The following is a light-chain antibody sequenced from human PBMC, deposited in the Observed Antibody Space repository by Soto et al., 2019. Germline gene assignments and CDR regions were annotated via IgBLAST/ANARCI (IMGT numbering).Light chain of an antibody. CDR3: LSPDISGNSWV. J-gene: IGLJ3*02. CDR1: ALPKQF. V-gene: IGLV3-25*02. Sequence: SYELTQPPSMSVSPKQTARITCSGDALPKQFAYWYQQKTAQAPLLVIYKDTERPSGIPERFTGSNSGTTVTLTISGVQAEDEADYYCLSPDISGNSWVFGGGTKLTVL. CDR2: KDT.